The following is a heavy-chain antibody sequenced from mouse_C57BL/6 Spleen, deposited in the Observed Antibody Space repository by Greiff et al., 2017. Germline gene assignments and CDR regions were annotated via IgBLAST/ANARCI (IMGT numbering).Heavy chain of an antibody. CDR1: GYTFTSYW. D-gene: IGHD4-1*01. CDR3: ARRGLTGIDY. J-gene: IGHJ2*01. V-gene: IGHV1-55*01. Sequence: QVQLQQPGAELVKPGASVKMSCKASGYTFTSYWITWVKQRPGQGLEWIGDIYPGSGSTKYNEQFTSKATLTVDTSSSTAYMQLSSLTSEDSAVYYCARRGLTGIDYWGQGTTLTVSS. CDR2: IYPGSGST.